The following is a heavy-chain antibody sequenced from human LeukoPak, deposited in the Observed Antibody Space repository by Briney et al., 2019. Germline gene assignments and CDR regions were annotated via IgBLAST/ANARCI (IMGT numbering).Heavy chain of an antibody. D-gene: IGHD3-22*01. CDR1: GYTFTCYY. V-gene: IGHV1-2*02. Sequence: ASVKVSCKASGYTFTCYYIHWVRQAPGQGLEWMGWINPNSGGTNYAQKFQGRVTMTRDTSISTAYMELSRLRSDDTAVYYCAGNYYDSRGYYHDAFDIWGQGTMVTVSS. J-gene: IGHJ3*02. CDR2: INPNSGGT. CDR3: AGNYYDSRGYYHDAFDI.